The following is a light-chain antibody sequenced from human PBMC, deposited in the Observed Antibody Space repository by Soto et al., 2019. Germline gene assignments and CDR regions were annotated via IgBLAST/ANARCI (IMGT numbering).Light chain of an antibody. CDR3: SSHKSNRDVL. V-gene: IGLV2-14*03. CDR1: SSDVGGYNY. J-gene: IGLJ2*01. CDR2: DVS. Sequence: QSVLTQPASVSGSPGQSITISCTGTSSDVGGYNYVSWYQHHPGKAPKLMIYDVSNRPSGVSNRFSGSKSGNTASLTISGLQAEDEADYYCSSHKSNRDVLFGGGTKLTVL.